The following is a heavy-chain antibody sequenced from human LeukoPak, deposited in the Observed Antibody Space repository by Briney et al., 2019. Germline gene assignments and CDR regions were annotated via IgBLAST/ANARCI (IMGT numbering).Heavy chain of an antibody. Sequence: SETLSLTCTVSGGSISSYYWSWIRQPPGKGLEWIGYIYYSGSTNYNPSLKSRVTISVDTSKNQFSLKLSSVTAADTAVYYCARATWVSKRSEVFDIWGQGTMVTVSS. CDR1: GGSISSYY. CDR2: IYYSGST. J-gene: IGHJ3*02. CDR3: ARATWVSKRSEVFDI. D-gene: IGHD1-26*01. V-gene: IGHV4-59*12.